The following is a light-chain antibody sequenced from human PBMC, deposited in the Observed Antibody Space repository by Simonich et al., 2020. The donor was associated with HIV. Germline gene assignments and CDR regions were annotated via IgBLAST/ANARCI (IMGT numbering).Light chain of an antibody. Sequence: EIVLTQSPGTLSLSPGERATLSCRASQSVSSSYLAWYQQKPGLAPRLLIYGASTRATVIPARFSGSGSGTEFTLTISSMQSEDFAVYYCQQYNNWPTFGGGTKVEIK. CDR1: QSVSSSY. J-gene: IGKJ4*01. CDR2: GAS. V-gene: IGKV3-15*01. CDR3: QQYNNWPT.